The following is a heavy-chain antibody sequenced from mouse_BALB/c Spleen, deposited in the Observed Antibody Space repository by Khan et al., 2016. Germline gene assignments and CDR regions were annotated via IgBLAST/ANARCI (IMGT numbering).Heavy chain of an antibody. D-gene: IGHD1-1*01. CDR2: ISYSGST. CDR1: GYSITSDYA. J-gene: IGHJ2*01. V-gene: IGHV3-2*02. CDR3: ARLVGSSPYFDY. Sequence: EVQLQESGPGLVKPSQSLSLTCTVTGYSITSDYAWNWIRQFPGNKLEWMGYISYSGSTSYNPSLKSRISITRDTSKNQFFLQLNSVTTEDTATYYCARLVGSSPYFDYWGQGTTLTVSS.